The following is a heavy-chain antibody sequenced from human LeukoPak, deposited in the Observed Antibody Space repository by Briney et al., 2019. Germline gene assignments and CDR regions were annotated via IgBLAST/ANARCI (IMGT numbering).Heavy chain of an antibody. V-gene: IGHV3-7*01. CDR3: ARVGNLYYYYYMDV. Sequence: PGGSLRLSCAASGFTFSNYWMSWVRQAPGKGLEWVANIKEDGSEKYYVDSVKGRFTISRDNAKNSLYLQMNSLRAEDTAVYYCARVGNLYYYYYMDVWGKGTTVTVSS. J-gene: IGHJ6*03. D-gene: IGHD1-14*01. CDR2: IKEDGSEK. CDR1: GFTFSNYW.